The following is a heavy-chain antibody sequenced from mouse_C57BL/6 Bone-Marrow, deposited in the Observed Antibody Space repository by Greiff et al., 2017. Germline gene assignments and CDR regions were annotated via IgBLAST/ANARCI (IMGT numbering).Heavy chain of an antibody. CDR3: ASYYGSSYGYFDV. D-gene: IGHD1-1*01. V-gene: IGHV1-76*01. J-gene: IGHJ1*03. CDR1: GYTFTDYY. CDR2: IYPGSGNT. Sequence: VQVVESGAELVRPGASVKLSCKASGYTFTDYYINWVKQRPGQGLEWIARIYPGSGNTYYNEKFKGKATLTAEKSSSTAYMQLSSLTSEDSAVYFCASYYGSSYGYFDVWGTGTTVTVSS.